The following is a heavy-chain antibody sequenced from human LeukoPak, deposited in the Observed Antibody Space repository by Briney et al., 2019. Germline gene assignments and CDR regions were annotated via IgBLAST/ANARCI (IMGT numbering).Heavy chain of an antibody. J-gene: IGHJ5*02. V-gene: IGHV3-74*01. CDR3: ARDRGGWFDP. Sequence: GGSLRLSCAASGFTFSSYWMHWVRQAPGKGLVWVSRINGDGSSTSYADSVKGRFTISRDNAKNTLYLQMNSLRAEDTAVYYCARDRGGWFDPWGQGTLVTVSS. D-gene: IGHD3-16*01. CDR1: GFTFSSYW. CDR2: INGDGSST.